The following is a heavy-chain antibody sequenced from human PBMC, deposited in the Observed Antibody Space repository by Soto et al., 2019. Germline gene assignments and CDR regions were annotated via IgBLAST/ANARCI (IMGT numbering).Heavy chain of an antibody. D-gene: IGHD3-10*01. CDR2: INAGSGNT. V-gene: IGHV1-3*01. Sequence: ASVKVSCKASGYTFTSGGMHWVRQAPGQRLESMGWINAGSGNTKYSQKFQGRGTSTRDTSASTAYMELSSLRSEDTAVYYCARVLSYYGSGSQGYYSYGMDVWG. J-gene: IGHJ6*04. CDR3: ARVLSYYGSGSQGYYSYGMDV. CDR1: GYTFTSGG.